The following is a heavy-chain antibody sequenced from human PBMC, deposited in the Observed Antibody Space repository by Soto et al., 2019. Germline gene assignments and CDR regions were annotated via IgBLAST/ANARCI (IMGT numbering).Heavy chain of an antibody. V-gene: IGHV3-49*03. Sequence: GGSLRLSCTASGFTFGDYAMSWFLQAPWKGLEWVGFIRSKAYGGTTEYAASVKGRFTISRDDSKSIAYLQMNSLKTEDTAVYYCTRVVGYDFWSGYPYYMDVWGKGTTVTVSS. J-gene: IGHJ6*03. CDR3: TRVVGYDFWSGYPYYMDV. CDR1: GFTFGDYA. D-gene: IGHD3-3*01. CDR2: IRSKAYGGTT.